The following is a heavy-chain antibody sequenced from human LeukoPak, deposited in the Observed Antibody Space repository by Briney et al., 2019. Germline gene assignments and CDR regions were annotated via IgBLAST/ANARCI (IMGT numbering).Heavy chain of an antibody. J-gene: IGHJ4*02. CDR3: AKGRVGFLDKIDY. CDR1: GFTFSSYA. V-gene: IGHV3-23*01. D-gene: IGHD3/OR15-3a*01. Sequence: GGSLRLSCAASGFTFSSYAMSWVRQAPGKGLEWVSSISGSGGSTYYADSVKGRFTISRDNSKNTLYLQMNSLRVEDTAVYYCAKGRVGFLDKIDYWGQGTLVTVSS. CDR2: ISGSGGST.